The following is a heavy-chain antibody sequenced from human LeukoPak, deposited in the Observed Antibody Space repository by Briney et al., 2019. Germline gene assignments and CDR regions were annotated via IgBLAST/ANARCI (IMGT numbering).Heavy chain of an antibody. D-gene: IGHD5-24*01. CDR3: AMSRRDGYSGFDI. Sequence: GGSLRLSCAASGFXFSNYEMNWVRQAPGKGLEWVSYISISGSTIYYADSVKGRFTISRDNAKNSLYLQMNSLRSEDTAVYYCAMSRRDGYSGFDIWGQGTMVTVSS. CDR2: ISISGSTI. V-gene: IGHV3-48*03. J-gene: IGHJ3*02. CDR1: GFXFSNYE.